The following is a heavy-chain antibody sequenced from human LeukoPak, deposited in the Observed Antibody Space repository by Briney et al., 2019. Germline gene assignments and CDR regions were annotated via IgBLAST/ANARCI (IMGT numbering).Heavy chain of an antibody. CDR1: GYPFSVNY. V-gene: IGHV1-2*02. Sequence: ASVKVSCKASGYPFSVNYLHWVRQAPGQGLEWMGWINPNSGGTKYAQKFQGRATMTRDAAISTAYMELNWLRSDDTTVYFCARVGYCTKGVCINYDYWGQGSLVTVSS. J-gene: IGHJ4*02. CDR2: INPNSGGT. D-gene: IGHD2-8*01. CDR3: ARVGYCTKGVCINYDY.